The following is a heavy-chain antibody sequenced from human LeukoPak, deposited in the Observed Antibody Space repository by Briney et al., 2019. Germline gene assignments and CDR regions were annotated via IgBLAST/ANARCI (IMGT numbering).Heavy chain of an antibody. Sequence: GGSLRLSCAASGSTFSSYAMHWVRQAPGKGLEWVAVISYDGSNKYYADSVKGRFTISRDNSKNTLYLQMNSLRAEDTAVYYCARDPVLRDGYNQLDYWGQGTLVTVSS. D-gene: IGHD5-24*01. V-gene: IGHV3-30-3*01. CDR2: ISYDGSNK. CDR1: GSTFSSYA. CDR3: ARDPVLRDGYNQLDY. J-gene: IGHJ4*02.